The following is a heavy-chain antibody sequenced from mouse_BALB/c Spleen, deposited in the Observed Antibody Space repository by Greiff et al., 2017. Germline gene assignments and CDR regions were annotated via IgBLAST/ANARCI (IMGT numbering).Heavy chain of an antibody. CDR2: IDPSDSYT. J-gene: IGHJ4*01. CDR3: TRSELYAMDY. CDR1: GYTFTSYW. D-gene: IGHD4-1*01. Sequence: VQLQQPGAELVKPGASVKMSCKASGYTFTSYWMHWVKQRPGQGLEWIGTIDPSDSYTSYNQKFKGKATLTVDTSSSTAYMQLSSLTSEDSAVYYCTRSELYAMDYWGQGTSVTVSS. V-gene: IGHV1S127*01.